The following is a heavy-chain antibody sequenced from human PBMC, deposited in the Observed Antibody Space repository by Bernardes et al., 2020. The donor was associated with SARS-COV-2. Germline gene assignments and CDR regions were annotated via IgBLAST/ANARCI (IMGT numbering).Heavy chain of an antibody. Sequence: SETLSLTCAVYGGSFSGYYWSWIRQPPGKGLEWIGEINHSGSTNYNPSLKSRVTISVDTSKNQFSLKLSSVTAADTAVYYCARAGGGPIEDIVVVPAAAQFDYWGQGTLVTVSS. CDR3: ARAGGGPIEDIVVVPAAAQFDY. CDR1: GGSFSGYY. CDR2: INHSGST. D-gene: IGHD2-2*01. J-gene: IGHJ4*02. V-gene: IGHV4-34*01.